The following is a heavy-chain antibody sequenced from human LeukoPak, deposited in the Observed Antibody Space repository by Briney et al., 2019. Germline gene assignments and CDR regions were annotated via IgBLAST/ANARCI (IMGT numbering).Heavy chain of an antibody. V-gene: IGHV1-18*01. Sequence: GGPVKVSFKASGYTFISYGITWVRQAPGQGLEWMGWISPYTTKTNYAQSLQGRVTITKDTSTSTAYMELRSLRSDDTAVYYCAREGGVGPTAPPDYYSYQMDVWGKGTTVTVSS. CDR1: GYTFISYG. D-gene: IGHD1-26*01. CDR3: AREGGVGPTAPPDYYSYQMDV. CDR2: ISPYTTKT. J-gene: IGHJ6*03.